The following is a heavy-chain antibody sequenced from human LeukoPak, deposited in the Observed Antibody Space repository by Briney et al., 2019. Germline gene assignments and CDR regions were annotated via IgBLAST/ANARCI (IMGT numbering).Heavy chain of an antibody. D-gene: IGHD6-13*01. V-gene: IGHV4-30-4*01. J-gene: IGHJ1*01. CDR2: IYHSGST. CDR1: GGSINSGDYY. CDR3: ARVIAVAGDLEYFQH. Sequence: SETLSLTCTVSGGSINSGDYYWRWIRQPPGKGLEWIGYIYHSGSTYYNPSLKSRATVSVDTSKNQFSLKLSSVTAADTAVYYCARVIAVAGDLEYFQHWGQGTLVTVSS.